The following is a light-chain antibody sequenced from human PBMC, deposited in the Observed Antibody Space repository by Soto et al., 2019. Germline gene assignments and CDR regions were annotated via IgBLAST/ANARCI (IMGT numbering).Light chain of an antibody. Sequence: QSALTQPASVSGSPGQSITISCTGTSSDVGAYNYVSWYQQHPGNAPKLMIFEVSDRPSGVSHRFSGSKSGNTASLTISGLQAEDEADYYCSSYTSSNTLVFGGGTTLTVL. CDR3: SSYTSSNTLV. J-gene: IGLJ2*01. V-gene: IGLV2-14*01. CDR2: EVS. CDR1: SSDVGAYNY.